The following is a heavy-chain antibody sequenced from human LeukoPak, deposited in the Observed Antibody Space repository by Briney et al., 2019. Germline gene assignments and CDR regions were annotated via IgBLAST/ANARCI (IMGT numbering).Heavy chain of an antibody. CDR3: AKTSPYDSLRKDDY. Sequence: GGSLRLSCAASGFTFSSYGMHWVRQAPGKGLEWVAVKSYDGSNKYYADSVKGRFTISRDNSKNTLYLQMNSLRAEDTAVYYCAKTSPYDSLRKDDYWGQGTLVTVSS. D-gene: IGHD3-22*01. J-gene: IGHJ4*02. V-gene: IGHV3-30*18. CDR1: GFTFSSYG. CDR2: KSYDGSNK.